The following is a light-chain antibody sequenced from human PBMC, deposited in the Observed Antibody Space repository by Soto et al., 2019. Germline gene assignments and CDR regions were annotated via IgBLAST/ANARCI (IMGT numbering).Light chain of an antibody. CDR3: CSYAGXSTLV. CDR1: SSDVGSYNL. CDR2: EGS. V-gene: IGLV2-23*01. Sequence: QSVLTQPASVSGSPGQSITISCTGTSSDVGSYNLVSWYQQHPGKAPKLMIYEGSKRPSGVSNRFSGSKSGNTASLTISGXQAEDEADYXCCSYAGXSTLVFGXG. J-gene: IGLJ2*01.